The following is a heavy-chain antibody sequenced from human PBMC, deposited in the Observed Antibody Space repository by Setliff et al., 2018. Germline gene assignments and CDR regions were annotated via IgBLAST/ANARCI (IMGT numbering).Heavy chain of an antibody. Sequence: SETLSLTCTVSGGSISSSSYYWGWIRQPPGKGLEWIGSIYYSGSTYYNPSLKSRVTISVDTSKNQFSLKLGSVTAADTAVYYCARGAPGWELLSWFDPWGQGTLVTVSS. CDR2: IYYSGST. V-gene: IGHV4-39*07. CDR3: ARGAPGWELLSWFDP. CDR1: GGSISSSSYY. D-gene: IGHD1-26*01. J-gene: IGHJ5*02.